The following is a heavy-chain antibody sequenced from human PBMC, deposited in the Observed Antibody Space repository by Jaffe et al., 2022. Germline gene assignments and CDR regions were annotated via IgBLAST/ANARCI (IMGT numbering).Heavy chain of an antibody. Sequence: EVQLVESGGGLVKPGGSLRLSCAASGFTFSTYAMTWVRQAPGKGLEWVSSISSNSDYIYYADSVTGRFTISRDNAKNSLFLQMNSLRAEDTAVYYCARQVVVAATPHAFDIWGQGTMLTVSS. CDR3: ARQVVVAATPHAFDI. CDR2: ISSNSDYI. J-gene: IGHJ3*02. D-gene: IGHD2-15*01. CDR1: GFTFSTYA. V-gene: IGHV3-21*01.